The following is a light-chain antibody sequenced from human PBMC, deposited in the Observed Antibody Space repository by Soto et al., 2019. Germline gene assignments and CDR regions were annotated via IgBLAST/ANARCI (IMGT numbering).Light chain of an antibody. CDR1: QSLLHSNGYNY. Sequence: DIVMTQSPLSLPVTPGEPASISCRSSQSLLHSNGYNYLDWYLQKPGQSPQLLIYLGSNRASGVPDRFSGSGSGTDFTLKMSRVEAEDVGVYYCMQALQTPSYTFGQGTKLEIK. J-gene: IGKJ2*01. CDR2: LGS. CDR3: MQALQTPSYT. V-gene: IGKV2-28*01.